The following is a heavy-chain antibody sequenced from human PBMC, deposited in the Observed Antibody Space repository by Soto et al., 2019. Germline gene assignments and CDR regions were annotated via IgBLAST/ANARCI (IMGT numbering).Heavy chain of an antibody. CDR1: GFTFDGYA. Sequence: EVQLVESGGGLVQPGRSLRLSCAASGFTFDGYAMHWVRQAPGKGLEWVAGISWNSGTIVYAGSVEGRFTISRDNAKNTLTRKMNRLRGEETALYYWAKDMRGGSGRSRYYCGLDVWGQGTPVTVSS. J-gene: IGHJ6*02. CDR3: AKDMRGGSGRSRYYCGLDV. CDR2: ISWNSGTI. D-gene: IGHD3-10*01. V-gene: IGHV3-9*01.